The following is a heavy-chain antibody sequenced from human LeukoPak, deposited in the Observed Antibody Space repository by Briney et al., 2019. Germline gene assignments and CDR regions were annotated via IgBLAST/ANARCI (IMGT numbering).Heavy chain of an antibody. V-gene: IGHV3-13*01. Sequence: GGSLRLSCAASGFTFSNYDMHWVRHATGKGLEWVSAIGTAGDTYYPGSVKGRFTISSENAKNSLYLQMNSLRAGDTAVYYCARDRGGGHMDVWGKGTTVTISS. CDR2: IGTAGDT. CDR3: ARDRGGGHMDV. J-gene: IGHJ6*03. D-gene: IGHD2-15*01. CDR1: GFTFSNYD.